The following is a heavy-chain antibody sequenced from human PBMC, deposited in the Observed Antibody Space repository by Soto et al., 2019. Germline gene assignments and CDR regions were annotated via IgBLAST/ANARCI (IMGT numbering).Heavy chain of an antibody. D-gene: IGHD3-10*01. CDR2: ISSSSSYI. Sequence: EVQLVESGGGLVKPGGSLRLSCVASGFSFSGHTINWVRQAPGKGLEWVSSISSSSSYIYYADSVKGRFTVSRDNAEKSLYLQMNSRRAEDTAIYYCARCMGFDGSGYAFFDSWGQGTLVTVSS. V-gene: IGHV3-21*01. J-gene: IGHJ4*02. CDR3: ARCMGFDGSGYAFFDS. CDR1: GFSFSGHT.